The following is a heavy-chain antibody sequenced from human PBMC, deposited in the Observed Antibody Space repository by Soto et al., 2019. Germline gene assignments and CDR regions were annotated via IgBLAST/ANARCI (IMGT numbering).Heavy chain of an antibody. J-gene: IGHJ5*02. V-gene: IGHV1-18*01. CDR3: ARDTAGWSVPAATNWFDP. CDR2: ISAYNGNT. D-gene: IGHD2-2*01. Sequence: ASVKVSCKASGYTFTSYGISWVRQAPGQGLEWMGWISAYNGNTNYAQKLQGRVTMTTDTSTSTAYMELRSLRSDDTAVYYCARDTAGWSVPAATNWFDPWGQVTLVTVSS. CDR1: GYTFTSYG.